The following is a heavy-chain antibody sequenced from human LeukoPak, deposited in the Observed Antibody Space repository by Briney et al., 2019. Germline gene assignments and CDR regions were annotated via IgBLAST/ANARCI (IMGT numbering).Heavy chain of an antibody. D-gene: IGHD5-18*01. CDR1: GFTVSSNY. CDR3: ARGPDSYGYDY. CDR2: IHSGGST. J-gene: IGHJ4*02. Sequence: GGSLRLSCAASGFTVSSNYMNWVRQAPGKGLEWVSVIHSGGSTYYADSVKGRFTISRDNSKNTLYLQMNRLRAEDTGVYYCARGPDSYGYDYWGQGALVTVSS. V-gene: IGHV3-66*01.